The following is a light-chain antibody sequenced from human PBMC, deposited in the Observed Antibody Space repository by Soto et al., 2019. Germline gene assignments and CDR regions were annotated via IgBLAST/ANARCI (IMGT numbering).Light chain of an antibody. CDR2: DAS. CDR1: QSIKNY. V-gene: IGKV1-39*01. Sequence: DILMTQSPSSLSVAIGDRVTISCRASQSIKNYLNWYQHKPGAAPKLLIFDASNLESGVPSSFIGSGSWTEVTLSISSLQPEEVATDYCQMGDSTTPLTFGQGTRVEIK. J-gene: IGKJ5*01. CDR3: QMGDSTTPLT.